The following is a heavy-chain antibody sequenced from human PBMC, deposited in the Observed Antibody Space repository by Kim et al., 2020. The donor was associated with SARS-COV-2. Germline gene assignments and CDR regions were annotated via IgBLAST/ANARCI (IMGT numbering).Heavy chain of an antibody. D-gene: IGHD2-15*01. Sequence: DSVTGRFTISRDKSKNTLFLQRNSLRAEDTAVYYCARDGVATTPFFGNFDFWGQGTLATVSS. J-gene: IGHJ4*02. CDR3: ARDGVATTPFFGNFDF. V-gene: IGHV3-30*07.